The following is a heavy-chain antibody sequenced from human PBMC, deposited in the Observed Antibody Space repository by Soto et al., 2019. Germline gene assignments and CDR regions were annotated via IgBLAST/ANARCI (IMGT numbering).Heavy chain of an antibody. V-gene: IGHV4-38-2*01. CDR3: ARTFDYYGMDV. CDR2: IYHAGSV. Sequence: SETPSLTCAVSGYSIASGYYWAWIRQSPGKGLEWIGSIYHAGSVYYNPSLNSRVAVSLDTSKNHFSLKLTSVTAADTAVYYCARTFDYYGMDVWGQVTTVTVS. J-gene: IGHJ6*02. CDR1: GYSIASGYY.